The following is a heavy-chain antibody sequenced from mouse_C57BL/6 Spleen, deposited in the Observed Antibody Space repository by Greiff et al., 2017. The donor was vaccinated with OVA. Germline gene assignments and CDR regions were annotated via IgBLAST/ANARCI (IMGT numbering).Heavy chain of an antibody. CDR2: IDPSDSET. Sequence: VQLQQPGAELVRPGSSVKLSCKASGYTFTSYWMHWVKQRPIQGLEWIGNIDPSDSETHYNQKFKDKATLTVDKSSSTAYMQLSSLTSEDSAVYYCARHMTAQATWFAYWGQGTLVTVSA. J-gene: IGHJ3*01. CDR3: ARHMTAQATWFAY. CDR1: GYTFTSYW. D-gene: IGHD3-2*02. V-gene: IGHV1-52*01.